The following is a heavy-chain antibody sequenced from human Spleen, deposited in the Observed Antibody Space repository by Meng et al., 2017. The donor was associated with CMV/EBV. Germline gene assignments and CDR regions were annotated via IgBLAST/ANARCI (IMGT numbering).Heavy chain of an antibody. V-gene: IGHV3-47*02. J-gene: IGHJ6*02. CDR1: GFAFSSYA. CDR2: IGTGGDT. Sequence: GGSLRLSCAASGFAFSSYALHWVRRAPGKGLEWVSAIGTGGDTYYTDSVMGRFTISRDNAKKSLYLQMNSLIAEDMAVYYCAKDLRWLSTPYYYGMDVWGQGTTVTVSS. CDR3: AKDLRWLSTPYYYGMDV. D-gene: IGHD6-19*01.